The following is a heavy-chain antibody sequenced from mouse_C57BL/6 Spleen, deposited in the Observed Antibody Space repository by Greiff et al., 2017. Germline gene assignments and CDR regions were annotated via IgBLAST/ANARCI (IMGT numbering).Heavy chain of an antibody. Sequence: QVQLQQSGPELVKPGASVKISCKASGYAFSSSWMNWVKQRPGKGLEWIGRIYPGDGDTNYNGKFKGKVTLTADKSSSTAYMQLSSRTSEDSAFYFCTRRGDEGLRRDCFDYWGQGTTLTVSS. J-gene: IGHJ2*01. D-gene: IGHD2-4*01. CDR1: GYAFSSSW. V-gene: IGHV1-82*01. CDR2: IYPGDGDT. CDR3: TRRGDEGLRRDCFDY.